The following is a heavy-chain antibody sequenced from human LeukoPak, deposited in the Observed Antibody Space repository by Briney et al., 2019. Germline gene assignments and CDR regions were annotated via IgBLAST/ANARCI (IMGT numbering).Heavy chain of an antibody. Sequence: GGSLRLFCAASGFSFSNSAMSWVRQAPGKGLEWVSSISSSSSYIYYADSVKGRFTISRDNAKNSLYLQMNSLRAEDTAVYYCARRHDYSNYPDYWGQGTLVTVSS. CDR2: ISSSSSYI. CDR1: GFSFSNSA. D-gene: IGHD4-11*01. CDR3: ARRHDYSNYPDY. J-gene: IGHJ4*02. V-gene: IGHV3-21*01.